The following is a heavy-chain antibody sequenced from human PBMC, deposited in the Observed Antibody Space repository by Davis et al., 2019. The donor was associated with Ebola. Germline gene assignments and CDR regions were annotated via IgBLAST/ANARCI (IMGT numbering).Heavy chain of an antibody. V-gene: IGHV4-34*01. CDR3: AVYTVVVTDIRAEYFQH. CDR2: INHSGST. J-gene: IGHJ1*01. Sequence: GSLRLSCAVYGGSFSGYYWSWIRQPPGKGLEWIGEINHSGSTNYNPSLKSRATISVDTSRNQFSLRLSSVTAADTAVYYCAVYTVVVTDIRAEYFQHWGQGTLATVSS. D-gene: IGHD2-21*02. CDR1: GGSFSGYY.